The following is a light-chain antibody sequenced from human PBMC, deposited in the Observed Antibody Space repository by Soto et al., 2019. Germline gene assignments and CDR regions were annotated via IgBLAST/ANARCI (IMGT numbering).Light chain of an antibody. CDR2: DVS. CDR3: QQYHTFWT. Sequence: DIQMTQSPSTLSASVGDRVTITCRASQSISSWLAWYQQKPGKAPKLLIFDVSNLESGVPSRFSGSGSGTEFTLTISSLQPEDVATYYCQQYHTFWTVGQGTKVDIK. J-gene: IGKJ1*01. CDR1: QSISSW. V-gene: IGKV1-5*01.